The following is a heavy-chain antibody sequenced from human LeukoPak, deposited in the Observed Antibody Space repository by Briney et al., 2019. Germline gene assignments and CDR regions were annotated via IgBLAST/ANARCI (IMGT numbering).Heavy chain of an antibody. J-gene: IGHJ3*02. CDR3: ATDIVVVPAAAPYAFDI. CDR2: IKQDGSEK. CDR1: GFTFSSYW. V-gene: IGHV3-7*01. Sequence: PGGSLRLSCAASGFTFSSYWMSWVRQAPGKGLEWVANIKQDGSEKYYVDSVKGRFTISRDNAKNSLYLQMNSLRAEDTAVYYCATDIVVVPAAAPYAFDIWGQGTMVTVSS. D-gene: IGHD2-2*01.